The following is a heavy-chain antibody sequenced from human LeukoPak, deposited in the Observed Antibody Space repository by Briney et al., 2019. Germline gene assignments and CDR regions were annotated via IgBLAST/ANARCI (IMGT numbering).Heavy chain of an antibody. CDR2: INRNGGST. CDR1: GFTFDDYG. D-gene: IGHD2-8*01. Sequence: GGSLRLSCEASGFTFDDYGMSWVRQPPGKGLEWGSGINRNGGSTDYADSVKGRFTISRDNAKNSHFLQMNSLGVEDTALYYCARGFRNGPFDCWGQGTLVTVSS. V-gene: IGHV3-20*04. CDR3: ARGFRNGPFDC. J-gene: IGHJ4*02.